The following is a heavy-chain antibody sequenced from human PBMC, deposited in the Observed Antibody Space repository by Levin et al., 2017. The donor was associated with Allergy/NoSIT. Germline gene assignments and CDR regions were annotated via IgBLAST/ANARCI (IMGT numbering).Heavy chain of an antibody. CDR3: ATDDYYDSSGYQRNGD. CDR1: GYTLTELS. D-gene: IGHD3-22*01. J-gene: IGHJ4*02. Sequence: GASVKVSCKVSGYTLTELSMHWVRQAPGKGLEWMGGFDPEDGETIYAQKFQGRVTMTEDTSTDTAYMELSSLRSEDTAVYYCATDDYYDSSGYQRNGDWGQGTLVTVSS. CDR2: FDPEDGET. V-gene: IGHV1-24*01.